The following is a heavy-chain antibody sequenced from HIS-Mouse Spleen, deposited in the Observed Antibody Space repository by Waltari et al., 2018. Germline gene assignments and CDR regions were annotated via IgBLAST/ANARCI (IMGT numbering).Heavy chain of an antibody. Sequence: QLQLQESGPGLVKPSETLSLTCTVSGGSLSSRRYYWGRIRQPPGKGLEWIGSIYYSGSTYYNPSLKSRVTISVDTSKNQFSLKLSSVTAADTAVYYCAREIPYSSSWYDWYFDLWGRGTLVTVSS. CDR2: IYYSGST. V-gene: IGHV4-39*07. D-gene: IGHD6-13*01. CDR1: GGSLSSRRYY. J-gene: IGHJ2*01. CDR3: AREIPYSSSWYDWYFDL.